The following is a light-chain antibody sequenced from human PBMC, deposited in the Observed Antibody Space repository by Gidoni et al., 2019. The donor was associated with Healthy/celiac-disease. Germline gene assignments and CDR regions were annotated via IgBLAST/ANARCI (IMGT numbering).Light chain of an antibody. Sequence: QSPLPHPPSVSGSPGHSITISCTGTSSDVGGYNYVSWYQQHPGKAPKLMIYEVSNRPSGVSNRFSGSKSGNTASLTISGLQAEDEADYYCSSYTSSSTLGFGGGTKLTVL. CDR2: EVS. CDR1: SSDVGGYNY. V-gene: IGLV2-14*01. CDR3: SSYTSSSTLG. J-gene: IGLJ3*02.